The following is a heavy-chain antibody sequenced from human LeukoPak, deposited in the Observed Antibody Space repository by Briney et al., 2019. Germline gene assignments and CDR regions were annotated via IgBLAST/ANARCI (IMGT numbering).Heavy chain of an antibody. J-gene: IGHJ4*02. CDR2: ISYDGSNK. Sequence: PGGSLRLSCAASGFTFSSYAMHWVRQAPGKGLEWVAVISYDGSNKYYADSVKGRFTISRDNSKNTLYLQMNSLRAEDTAVYYCAGGGYGDYYYFDYWGQGTLVTVSS. CDR1: GFTFSSYA. D-gene: IGHD4-17*01. V-gene: IGHV3-30-3*01. CDR3: AGGGYGDYYYFDY.